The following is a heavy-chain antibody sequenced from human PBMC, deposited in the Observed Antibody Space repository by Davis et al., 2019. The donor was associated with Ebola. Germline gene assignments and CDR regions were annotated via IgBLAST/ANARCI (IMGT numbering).Heavy chain of an antibody. CDR1: GASFSAHY. Sequence: MPSETLSLTCAVFGASFSAHYWSWIRQRPGKGLEWIGEINHGAITNYNPSLKSRITMSVDTSKEQFSLKLNSVTATDTAMYFCARGTDTTDWYFDLWGRGTLVTVSS. CDR2: INHGAIT. CDR3: ARGTDTTDWYFDL. V-gene: IGHV4-34*01. J-gene: IGHJ2*01. D-gene: IGHD1-1*01.